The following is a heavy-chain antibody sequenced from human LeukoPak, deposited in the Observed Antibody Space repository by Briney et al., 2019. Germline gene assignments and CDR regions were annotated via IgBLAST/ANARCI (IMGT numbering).Heavy chain of an antibody. CDR3: ARRRITIFGVVISRRESDY. Sequence: PSETLSLTCTVSGDSISSSSYYWGWIRQPPGKGLEWIGSIYYTGSTYYNPSLKSRVTISVDTSKNQFSLKLSSVTAADTAVYYCARRRITIFGVVISRRESDYRGQGTLVTVSS. V-gene: IGHV4-39*01. CDR1: GDSISSSSYY. J-gene: IGHJ4*02. D-gene: IGHD3-3*01. CDR2: IYYTGST.